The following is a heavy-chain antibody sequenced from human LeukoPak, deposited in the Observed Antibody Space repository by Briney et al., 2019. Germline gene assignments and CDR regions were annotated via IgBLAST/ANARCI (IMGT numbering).Heavy chain of an antibody. CDR2: ISYDGSNK. J-gene: IGHJ4*02. CDR1: GFTFSSYA. CDR3: ARGPGRYFDWLPHDY. D-gene: IGHD3-9*01. Sequence: PGGSLRLSCAASGFTFSSYAMHWVRQAPGKGLEWVAVISYDGSNKYYADSVKGRFTISRDNPKNTLYLQMNSLRAEDTAVHYCARGPGRYFDWLPHDYWGQGTLVTVSS. V-gene: IGHV3-30-3*01.